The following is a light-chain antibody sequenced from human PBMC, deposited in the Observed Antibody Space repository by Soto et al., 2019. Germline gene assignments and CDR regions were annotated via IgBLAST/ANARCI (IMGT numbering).Light chain of an antibody. CDR1: QSISSW. Sequence: DIQMTQSPSTLSASVGDRVTITCRASQSISSWLAWYQQKPGKAPKLLIYKASSLESGVPSRFSGSGSGTEFTLTISSLQPDDFATYSCQKYNSLATSGQGTKV. J-gene: IGKJ1*01. CDR2: KAS. CDR3: QKYNSLAT. V-gene: IGKV1-5*03.